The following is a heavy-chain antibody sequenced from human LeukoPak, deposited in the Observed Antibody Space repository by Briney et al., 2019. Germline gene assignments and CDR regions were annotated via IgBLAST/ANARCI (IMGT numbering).Heavy chain of an antibody. Sequence: SETLSLTCIVSGYSISSGYYWGWIRQPPGKGLEWIGTIYHSGSSYCNPSLKSRVTISVDTSKNQFSLKLSSVTAADTAVYYCARTDGSGSYYSLNWFDPWGQGTLVTVSS. CDR2: IYHSGSS. CDR1: GYSISSGYY. V-gene: IGHV4-38-2*02. J-gene: IGHJ5*02. D-gene: IGHD3-10*01. CDR3: ARTDGSGSYYSLNWFDP.